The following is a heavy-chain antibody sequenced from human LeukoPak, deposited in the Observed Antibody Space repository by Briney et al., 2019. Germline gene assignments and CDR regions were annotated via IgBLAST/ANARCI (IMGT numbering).Heavy chain of an antibody. CDR2: INPNSGGT. Sequence: ASLKVSCKASGNTFSSYFIHWVRQAPGQGLEWMGWINPNSGGTNYAQKFQGRVTMTRDTSISTAYMELSRLRSDDTAVYYCARDWSGYSYGFFDYWGQGTLVTVSP. D-gene: IGHD5-18*01. CDR3: ARDWSGYSYGFFDY. V-gene: IGHV1-2*02. CDR1: GNTFSSYF. J-gene: IGHJ4*02.